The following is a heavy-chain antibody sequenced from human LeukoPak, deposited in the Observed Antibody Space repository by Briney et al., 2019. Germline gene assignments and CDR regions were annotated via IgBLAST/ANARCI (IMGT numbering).Heavy chain of an antibody. CDR1: GFTFSTYT. J-gene: IGHJ6*03. D-gene: IGHD2-2*01. V-gene: IGHV3-48*04. CDR2: VSSSGGTI. CDR3: ARVGTTNYYFYYMGV. Sequence: GGSLRLSCAASGFTFSTYTMNWVRQAPGKGLEWVSYVSSSGGTIYYADSVKGRFTISRDNAKNSLYLQMNSLRAEDTAVYYCARVGTTNYYFYYMGVWGKGTTVTVSS.